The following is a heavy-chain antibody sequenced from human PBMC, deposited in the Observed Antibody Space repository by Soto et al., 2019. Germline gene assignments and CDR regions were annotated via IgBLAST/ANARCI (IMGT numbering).Heavy chain of an antibody. Sequence: GGSLRLSCAASGFTFSSYAMHWVRQAPGKGLEWVAVISYDGSNKYYADSVKGRFTISRDNSKNTLYLQMNSLRAEDTAVYYCARSSSSSWYGYFDYWGQGTLVTVSS. CDR2: ISYDGSNK. D-gene: IGHD6-13*01. V-gene: IGHV3-30*04. CDR1: GFTFSSYA. J-gene: IGHJ4*02. CDR3: ARSSSSSWYGYFDY.